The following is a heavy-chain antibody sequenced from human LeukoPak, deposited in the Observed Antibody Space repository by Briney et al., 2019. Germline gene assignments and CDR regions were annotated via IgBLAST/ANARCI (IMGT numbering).Heavy chain of an antibody. D-gene: IGHD2-15*01. V-gene: IGHV4-34*01. CDR1: GGSFSGYY. CDR3: ARGTRRGCLTLYCFDY. J-gene: IGHJ4*02. Sequence: SETLSLTCAVYGGSFSGYYWSWIRQPPGKGLEWIGEINHSGSTNYNPSLKSRVTISVDTSKNQFSLKLSSVTAADTAVYYCARGTRRGCLTLYCFDYWAREPWSPSPQ. CDR2: INHSGST.